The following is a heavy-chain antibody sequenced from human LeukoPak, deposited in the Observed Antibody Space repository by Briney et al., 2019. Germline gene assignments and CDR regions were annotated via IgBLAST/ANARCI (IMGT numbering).Heavy chain of an antibody. Sequence: PGGSLRLSCAASGFTFSSYSMNWVRQAPGKGLEWVSSISSSSSYIYYADSVKGRFTISRDDAKKSLYLQMNSLRAEDTAVYYCARDYDSSGWYGSRFDPWGQGTLVTVSS. CDR2: ISSSSSYI. V-gene: IGHV3-21*01. CDR3: ARDYDSSGWYGSRFDP. J-gene: IGHJ5*02. D-gene: IGHD6-19*01. CDR1: GFTFSSYS.